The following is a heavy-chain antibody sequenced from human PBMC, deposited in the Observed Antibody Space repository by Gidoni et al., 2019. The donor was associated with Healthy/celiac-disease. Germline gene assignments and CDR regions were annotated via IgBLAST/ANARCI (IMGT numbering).Heavy chain of an antibody. CDR3: ARQPTDTAEYYYGMDV. D-gene: IGHD5-18*01. CDR2: INHSGST. Sequence: QVQLQQWGAGLLKPSETLSITCAVYGGSFSGYYWSWIRQPPGMGLEWIGEINHSGSTNYDPSLKSRVTISVDTSKNQFSLKLSSVTAADTAVYYCARQPTDTAEYYYGMDVWGQGTTVTVSS. V-gene: IGHV4-34*01. J-gene: IGHJ6*02. CDR1: GGSFSGYY.